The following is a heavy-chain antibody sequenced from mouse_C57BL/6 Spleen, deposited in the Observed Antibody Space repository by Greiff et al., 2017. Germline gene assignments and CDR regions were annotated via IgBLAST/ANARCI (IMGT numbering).Heavy chain of an antibody. CDR2: IYPGSGST. D-gene: IGHD2-4*01. J-gene: IGHJ3*01. V-gene: IGHV1-55*01. CDR3: ARGGDYGGWFAY. CDR1: GYTFTSYW. Sequence: QVQLKQPGAELVKPGASVKMSCKASGYTFTSYWITWVKQRPGQGLEWIGDIYPGSGSTNYNEKFKSKATLTVDTSSSTAYMQLSSLTSEDSAVYYCARGGDYGGWFAYWGQGTLVTVSA.